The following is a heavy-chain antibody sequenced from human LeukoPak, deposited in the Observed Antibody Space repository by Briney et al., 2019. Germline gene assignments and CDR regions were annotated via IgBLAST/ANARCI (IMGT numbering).Heavy chain of an antibody. D-gene: IGHD6-13*01. CDR2: IYYSGST. Sequence: SEILSLTCTVSGGSISSYYWSWIRQPPGKGLEWIGYIYYSGSTNYNPSLKSRVTISVDTSKNQFSLKLSSVTAADTAVYYCARAYSSSWYYFEYWGQGTLVTVSS. V-gene: IGHV4-59*01. J-gene: IGHJ4*02. CDR1: GGSISSYY. CDR3: ARAYSSSWYYFEY.